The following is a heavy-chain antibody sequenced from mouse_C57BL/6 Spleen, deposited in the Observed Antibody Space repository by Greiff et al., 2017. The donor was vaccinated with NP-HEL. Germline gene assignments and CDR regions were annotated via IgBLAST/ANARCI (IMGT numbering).Heavy chain of an antibody. V-gene: IGHV1-22*01. CDR3: ARSSDPSKYYCAMDY. CDR1: GYTFTDYN. CDR2: INPNNGGT. Sequence: EVQLQQSGPELVKPGASVKMSCKASGYTFTDYNMHWVKQSHGKSLEWIGYINPNNGGTSYNQKFKGKATLTVDKSSTTAYMELRSLTSEDSAVYYCARSSDPSKYYCAMDYWGQGTSVTVSS. D-gene: IGHD1-3*01. J-gene: IGHJ4*01.